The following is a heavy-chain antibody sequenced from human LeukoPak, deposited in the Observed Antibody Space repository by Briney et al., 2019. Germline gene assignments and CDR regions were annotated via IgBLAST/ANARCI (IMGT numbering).Heavy chain of an antibody. Sequence: SETLSLTCTVSGGSISSCYWSWIRQPAGKGLEWIGRIYTSGSTNYNPSLKSRVTMSVDTSKNQFSLKLSSVTAADTAVYYCARENDRYGRIDYWGQGTQVTVSS. CDR1: GGSISSCY. J-gene: IGHJ4*02. D-gene: IGHD5-18*01. CDR3: ARENDRYGRIDY. V-gene: IGHV4-4*07. CDR2: IYTSGST.